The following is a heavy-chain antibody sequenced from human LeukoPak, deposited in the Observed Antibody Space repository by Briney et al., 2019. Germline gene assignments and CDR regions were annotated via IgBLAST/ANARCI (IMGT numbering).Heavy chain of an antibody. J-gene: IGHJ4*02. Sequence: GGSLRLSCAASGFTFSSYAMSWFRQAPGKGLEWVSAISGSGGSTYYADSVKGRFTISRDNSKNTLYLQMNSLRAEGTAVYYCAKDPGSGWPIYYFDYWGQGTLVTVSS. D-gene: IGHD6-19*01. V-gene: IGHV3-23*01. CDR3: AKDPGSGWPIYYFDY. CDR2: ISGSGGST. CDR1: GFTFSSYA.